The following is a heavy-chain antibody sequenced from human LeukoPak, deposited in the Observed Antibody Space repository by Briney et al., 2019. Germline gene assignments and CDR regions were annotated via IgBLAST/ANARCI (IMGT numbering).Heavy chain of an antibody. V-gene: IGHV4-59*01. J-gene: IGHJ3*01. CDR3: ASAITIPAWAFDL. Sequence: PSETLSLTCTVSGGSIRSYYWSWIRQPPGKGLEWIGYFYYSGSTNYNPSLKSRVTISVDTSKNQFSLKLNSVTAADTAVYYCASAITIPAWAFDLWGQGTVVTVSS. CDR1: GGSIRSYY. D-gene: IGHD3-9*01. CDR2: FYYSGST.